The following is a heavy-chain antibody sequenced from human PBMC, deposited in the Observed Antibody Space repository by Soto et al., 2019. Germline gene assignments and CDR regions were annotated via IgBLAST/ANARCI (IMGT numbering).Heavy chain of an antibody. D-gene: IGHD3-22*01. J-gene: IGHJ5*02. V-gene: IGHV4-39*01. CDR2: IYYSGST. CDR1: GGSISSSSYY. CDR3: ARQRSTMIVVVKDWFDP. Sequence: QLQLQESGPGLVKPSETLSLTCTVSGGSISSSSYYWGWIRQPPGKGLEWIGSIYYSGSTYYNPSLKSRVTISVDTSKNQFSLKLSSVTAADTAVYYCARQRSTMIVVVKDWFDPWGQGTLVTVSS.